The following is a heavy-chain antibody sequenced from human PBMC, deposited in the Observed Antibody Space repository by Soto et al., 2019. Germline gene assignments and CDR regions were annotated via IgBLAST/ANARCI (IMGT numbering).Heavy chain of an antibody. D-gene: IGHD1-20*01. Sequence: ASVKVSCKASGYTFTSYYMHWVRQAPGQGLEWMGLINAYDGNTNYAQKLQGRVTMTTDTSTSTAYMELRSLRSDDTAVYYCARDSGISSMDVWGQGTTVTVSS. V-gene: IGHV1-18*04. CDR2: INAYDGNT. CDR1: GYTFTSYY. CDR3: ARDSGISSMDV. J-gene: IGHJ6*02.